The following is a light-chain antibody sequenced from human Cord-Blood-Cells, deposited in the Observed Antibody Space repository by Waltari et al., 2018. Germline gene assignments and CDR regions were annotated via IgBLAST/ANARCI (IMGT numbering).Light chain of an antibody. CDR2: DVS. CDR1: SSDVGGYNY. V-gene: IGLV2-14*01. J-gene: IGLJ2*01. CDR3: SSDTSSSALVV. Sequence: QYALTQPASVSGSPGQSITISCTGTSSDVGGYNYVSWYQQHPGKAPKLMIYDVSNPHSGVSNLFSASKSGNTAFPTSSGLQAEDEAYYYCSSDTSSSALVVFGGGTKLTVL.